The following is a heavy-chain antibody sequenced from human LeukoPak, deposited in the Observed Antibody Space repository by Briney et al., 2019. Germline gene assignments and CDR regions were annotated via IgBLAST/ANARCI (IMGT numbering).Heavy chain of an antibody. CDR3: ARGPRMGYYGSGSPPSNP. CDR1: GYTFTSYD. V-gene: IGHV1-8*01. J-gene: IGHJ5*02. Sequence: GASVKVSCKASGYTFTSYDINWVRQATGQGLEWMGWMNPNSGNTGYAQKFQGRVTMTRNTSISTAYMELSSLRSEDTAVYYCARGPRMGYYGSGSPPSNPWGQGTLVTVSS. CDR2: MNPNSGNT. D-gene: IGHD3-10*01.